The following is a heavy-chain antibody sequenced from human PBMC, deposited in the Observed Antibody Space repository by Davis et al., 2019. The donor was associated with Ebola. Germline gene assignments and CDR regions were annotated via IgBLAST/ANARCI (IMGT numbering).Heavy chain of an antibody. Sequence: MPSETLSLTCTVSGGSISSGGYYWNWIRQPPRKGLEWIGSIYYSGITYYNPSLKSRVTISVDTSKNQFSLKLRSVTAADTAVYYCARHLPMSADIVLVPALHWFDPWGQGTLVTVSS. J-gene: IGHJ5*02. D-gene: IGHD2-2*01. CDR1: GGSISSGGYY. CDR2: IYYSGIT. V-gene: IGHV4-39*01. CDR3: ARHLPMSADIVLVPALHWFDP.